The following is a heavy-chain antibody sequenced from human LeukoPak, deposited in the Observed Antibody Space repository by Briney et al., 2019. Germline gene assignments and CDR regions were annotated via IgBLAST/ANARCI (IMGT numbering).Heavy chain of an antibody. J-gene: IGHJ6*03. V-gene: IGHV3-21*04. Sequence: GGSLRLSCAASGFTFSSYSMNWVRQAPGKGLEWVSSISSSSSYIYYADSVKGRFTISRDNAKNSLYLQMNSLRAEDTALYYCARGGGAIETYYYYYMDVWGKGTTVTVSS. CDR2: ISSSSSYI. CDR1: GFTFSSYS. CDR3: ARGGGAIETYYYYYMDV. D-gene: IGHD3-16*01.